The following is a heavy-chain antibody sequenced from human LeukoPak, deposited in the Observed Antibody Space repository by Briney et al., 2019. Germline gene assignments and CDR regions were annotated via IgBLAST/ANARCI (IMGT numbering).Heavy chain of an antibody. D-gene: IGHD4-17*01. V-gene: IGHV4-59*01. CDR2: IYYTGTT. CDR1: GGSISTYY. CDR3: AREDPQTTVPEGMDV. Sequence: PSETLSLTCSVSGGSISTYYWSWIRQLPGKGLEWIGYIYYTGTTNYNPSLRSRVTISVDTYRNHFSLRLSSVTAADTAVYYCAREDPQTTVPEGMDVWGHGTTVIVSS. J-gene: IGHJ6*02.